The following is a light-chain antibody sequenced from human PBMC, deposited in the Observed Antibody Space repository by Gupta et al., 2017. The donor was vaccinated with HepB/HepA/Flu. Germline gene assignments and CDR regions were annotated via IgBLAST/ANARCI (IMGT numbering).Light chain of an antibody. Sequence: QSALTQPPSVSGSPGQSVTISCTGTSSDVDSYNRVSWYQQPPGTAPKLMIYEVNNRPSGVPDRFSGSKSGNTASLTISGLQAEDEADYYCSSDTGISTVVFGGGTKLTVL. J-gene: IGLJ2*01. V-gene: IGLV2-18*02. CDR2: EVN. CDR3: SSDTGISTVV. CDR1: SSDVDSYNR.